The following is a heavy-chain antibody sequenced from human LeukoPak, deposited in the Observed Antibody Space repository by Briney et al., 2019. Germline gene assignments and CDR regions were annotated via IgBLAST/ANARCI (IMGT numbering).Heavy chain of an antibody. V-gene: IGHV3-23*01. Sequence: GGSLRLSCAASGFTFSSYAMSWVRQAPGKGLEWVSAISGSGGSTYYADSVKGRFTISRDNAQNSLYLQMNSLRAEDTAVYYCARDGRLLGIDSWGQGTLVTVSS. J-gene: IGHJ4*02. CDR3: ARDGRLLGIDS. CDR1: GFTFSSYA. D-gene: IGHD7-27*01. CDR2: ISGSGGST.